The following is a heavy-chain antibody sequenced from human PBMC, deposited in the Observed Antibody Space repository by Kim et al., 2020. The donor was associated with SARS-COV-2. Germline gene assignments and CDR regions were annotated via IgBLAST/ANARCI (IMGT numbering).Heavy chain of an antibody. D-gene: IGHD2-15*01. CDR1: GFTFNTYA. CDR3: AKIRAPGYGNFFDY. Sequence: GGSLRLSCAASGFTFNTYAMHWVRQAPGKGLEWVSAIGAGGSTTYYADSVKGRFTISRDNSKNTLFLQMNSLRAEDTALYYCAKIRAPGYGNFFDYWGQGSLVTVSS. J-gene: IGHJ4*02. V-gene: IGHV3-23*01. CDR2: IGAGGSTT.